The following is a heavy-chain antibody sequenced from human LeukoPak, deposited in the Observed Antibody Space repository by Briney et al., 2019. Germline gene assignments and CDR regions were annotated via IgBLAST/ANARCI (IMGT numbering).Heavy chain of an antibody. CDR3: ARAEMATMTEDY. D-gene: IGHD5-24*01. CDR2: IIPIFGTA. Sequence: SVKVSCKASGGTFSSYAISWERQAPGQGLEWMGGIIPIFGTANYAQKFQGRVTITADKSTSTAYMELSSLRSEDTAVYYCARAEMATMTEDYWGQGTLVTVSS. V-gene: IGHV1-69*06. CDR1: GGTFSSYA. J-gene: IGHJ4*02.